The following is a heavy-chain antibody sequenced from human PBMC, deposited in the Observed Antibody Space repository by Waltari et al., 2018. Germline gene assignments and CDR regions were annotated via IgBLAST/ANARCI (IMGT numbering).Heavy chain of an antibody. Sequence: EEQLVESGGHWVQPGGSLRLSCEASGFTFGTYWRSGVRQAPGKGREWVAKIKQDGSEIHHVDSVEGRFTISRDNAKDSLFLQMDSLRAEDTAIYQCARGSGYKYDWYFDLWGRGTRVTVSS. J-gene: IGHJ2*01. V-gene: IGHV3-7*01. CDR2: IKQDGSEI. D-gene: IGHD3-22*01. CDR1: GFTFGTYW. CDR3: ARGSGYKYDWYFDL.